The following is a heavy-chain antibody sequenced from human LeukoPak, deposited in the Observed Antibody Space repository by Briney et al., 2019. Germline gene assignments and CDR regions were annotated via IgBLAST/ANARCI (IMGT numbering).Heavy chain of an antibody. D-gene: IGHD3-10*01. CDR3: ARRVLWFGELVDY. Sequence: GGSLRLSCAASGFTVSSNYMSWVRQAPGKGLEWVSVIYSGGSTYYADSVKGRFTISRDNSKNTLYLQMNSLRAEDTAVYYCARRVLWFGELVDYWGQGTLVTVSS. J-gene: IGHJ4*02. V-gene: IGHV3-53*01. CDR1: GFTVSSNY. CDR2: IYSGGST.